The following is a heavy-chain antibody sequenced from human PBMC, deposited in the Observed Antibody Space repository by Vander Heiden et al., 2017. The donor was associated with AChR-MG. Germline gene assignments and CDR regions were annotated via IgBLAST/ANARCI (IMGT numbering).Heavy chain of an antibody. D-gene: IGHD3-22*01. J-gene: IGHJ4*02. Sequence: QLTLKESGPTLVKPTQTLTLTCTFSGFSLSTSGVGVGWYRQPPGKALGWLALIYWDDDKRYSPSLKSRLTITKDTSKNQVVLTMTNMDPVDTATYYCAHRPYDSSGYYTYYFDYWGQGTLVTVSS. CDR1: GFSLSTSGVG. CDR2: IYWDDDK. CDR3: AHRPYDSSGYYTYYFDY. V-gene: IGHV2-5*02.